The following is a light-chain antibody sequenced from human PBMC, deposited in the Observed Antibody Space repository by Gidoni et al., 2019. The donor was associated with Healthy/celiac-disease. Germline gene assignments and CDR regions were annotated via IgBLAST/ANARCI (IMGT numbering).Light chain of an antibody. CDR2: AAS. V-gene: IGKV1-27*01. Sequence: DIQMTQSPSSLSASVGDRVTITRRASKGISNYLAWYQQKPGKVPKLLIYAASTLQSGVPSRFSGSGSGTDFTLTISSLQPEDVATYYCQKYNSAPPFTFGPGTKVDIK. CDR3: QKYNSAPPFT. CDR1: KGISNY. J-gene: IGKJ3*01.